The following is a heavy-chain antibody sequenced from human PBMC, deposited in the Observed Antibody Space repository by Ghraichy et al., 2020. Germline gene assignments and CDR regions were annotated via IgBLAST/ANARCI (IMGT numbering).Heavy chain of an antibody. J-gene: IGHJ6*02. CDR2: ISGSGGST. CDR1: GFTFSSYA. Sequence: GSLRLSCAASGFTFSSYAMSWVRQAPGKGLEWVSAISGSGGSTYYADSVKGRFTISRDNSKNTLYLQMNSLRAEDTAVYYCAKARGIAYYYGMDVWGQGTTVTVSS. CDR3: AKARGIAYYYGMDV. V-gene: IGHV3-23*01. D-gene: IGHD6-13*01.